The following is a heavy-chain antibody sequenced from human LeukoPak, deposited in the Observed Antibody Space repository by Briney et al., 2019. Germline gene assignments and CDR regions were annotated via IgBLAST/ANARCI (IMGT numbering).Heavy chain of an antibody. CDR3: ARGRLLGY. Sequence: SETLSLTCAVYGGSFSGYYWSWIRQPPGKGLEWIGEINHSGSTNYNPSLKSRVTISVDTSKDQFSLKLSSVTAADTAVYYCARGRLLGYWGQGTLVTVSS. CDR1: GGSFSGYY. V-gene: IGHV4-34*01. J-gene: IGHJ4*02. CDR2: INHSGST. D-gene: IGHD3-22*01.